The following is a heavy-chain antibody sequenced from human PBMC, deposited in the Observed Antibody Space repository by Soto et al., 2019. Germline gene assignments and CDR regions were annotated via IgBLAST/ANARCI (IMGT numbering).Heavy chain of an antibody. Sequence: ASEKVSCKASGYTFTGYYMHLLRQAPRQPLESMGWINPNSGCTNYAQKSHGWVTMTRDTSISTAYMELSRLRSDHTALDYCSRDPRDIRFLAWLPGHGMDVWGQGTTVTV. CDR1: GYTFTGYY. D-gene: IGHD3-3*01. CDR3: SRDPRDIRFLAWLPGHGMDV. CDR2: INPNSGCT. J-gene: IGHJ6*02. V-gene: IGHV1-2*04.